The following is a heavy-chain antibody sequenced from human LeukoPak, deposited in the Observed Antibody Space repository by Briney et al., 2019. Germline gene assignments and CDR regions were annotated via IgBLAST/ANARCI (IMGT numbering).Heavy chain of an antibody. CDR2: IYYSGST. J-gene: IGHJ6*02. V-gene: IGHV4-39*07. Sequence: PSETLSLTCTVSGGSISSSSYYWGWIRQPPGKGLEWIGSIYYSGSTYYNPSLKSRVTISVDTSKNQFSLKLSSVTAADTAVYYCARGRRVVIYYYYGMDVWGQGTTVTVSS. CDR1: GGSISSSSYY. CDR3: ARGRRVVIYYYYGMDV. D-gene: IGHD3-3*01.